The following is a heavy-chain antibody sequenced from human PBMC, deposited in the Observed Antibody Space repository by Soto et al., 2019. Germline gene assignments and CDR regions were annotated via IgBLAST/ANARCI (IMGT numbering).Heavy chain of an antibody. CDR2: ISGSGGST. J-gene: IGHJ3*02. V-gene: IGHV3-23*01. Sequence: GGSLRLSCAASGFTFSSYAMSWVRQAPGKGLEWVSAISGSGGSTYYADSVKGRFTISRDNSKNTLYLQMNSLRAEDTAVYYCAKDAKNLYYDILTGYSRFDAFDIWGQGTMVTVSS. D-gene: IGHD3-9*01. CDR3: AKDAKNLYYDILTGYSRFDAFDI. CDR1: GFTFSSYA.